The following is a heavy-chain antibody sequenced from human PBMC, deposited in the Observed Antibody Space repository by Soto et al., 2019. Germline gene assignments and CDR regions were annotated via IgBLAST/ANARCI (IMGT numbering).Heavy chain of an antibody. V-gene: IGHV3-20*04. CDR1: GFIFSAFG. J-gene: IGHJ4*02. CDR3: ARDRGIAVAGLPQVDF. D-gene: IGHD6-19*01. Sequence: EVHLVESGGRVVRPGGSLRLSCAASGFIFSAFGLSWVRQAPGQGLEWVSGINWNGVGTDYADSVKGRFTISRDNAKTSLYLQMNSLRAEDTALYYCARDRGIAVAGLPQVDFWGQGTLVTVSS. CDR2: INWNGVGT.